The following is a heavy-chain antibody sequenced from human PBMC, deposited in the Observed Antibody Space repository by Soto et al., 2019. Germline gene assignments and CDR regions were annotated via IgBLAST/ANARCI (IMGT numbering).Heavy chain of an antibody. CDR2: ISHDGSIQ. Sequence: QSGGSLRLSCTVSGFTFSNYGMHWVRQAPGKGLEWVAVISHDGSIQYYADSVKGRFTISRDNSKTLYLQMNSLRVEDTAVYYCAKPGYSGSYHLPPFLHAFDVWGQGTMVTVSS. J-gene: IGHJ3*01. D-gene: IGHD1-26*01. CDR3: AKPGYSGSYHLPPFLHAFDV. CDR1: GFTFSNYG. V-gene: IGHV3-30*18.